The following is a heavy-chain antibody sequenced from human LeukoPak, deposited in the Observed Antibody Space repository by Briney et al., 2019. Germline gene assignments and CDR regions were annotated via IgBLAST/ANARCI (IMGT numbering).Heavy chain of an antibody. CDR1: GFTFGDYS. CDR2: ISYDGSNK. D-gene: IGHD5-12*01. V-gene: IGHV3-30*04. CDR3: AKELATVGYYYYYGMDV. Sequence: PGGSLRLSCTGSGFTFGDYSMSWFRQAPGKGLEWVAVISYDGSNKYYADSVKGRFTISRDNSKNTLYLQMNSLRAEDTAVYYCAKELATVGYYYYYGMDVWGQGTTVTVSS. J-gene: IGHJ6*02.